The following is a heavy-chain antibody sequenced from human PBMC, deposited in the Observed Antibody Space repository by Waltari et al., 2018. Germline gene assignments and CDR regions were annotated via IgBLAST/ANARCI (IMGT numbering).Heavy chain of an antibody. Sequence: QVHLLQSGAEMGKPGASVKVSCKTSGYTFTSYGISWLRQAPGQGLEWIGWTSPSNDKTNFAQKLQGRVTMTTDTSTATAYLELRSLRSDDTAVYFCARDPRVDTISTTEYFDYWGQGTLVIVSA. D-gene: IGHD5-12*01. CDR1: GYTFTSYG. V-gene: IGHV1-18*01. CDR2: TSPSNDKT. CDR3: ARDPRVDTISTTEYFDY. J-gene: IGHJ4*02.